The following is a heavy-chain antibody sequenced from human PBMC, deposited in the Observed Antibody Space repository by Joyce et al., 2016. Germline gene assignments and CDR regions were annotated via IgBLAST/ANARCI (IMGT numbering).Heavy chain of an antibody. D-gene: IGHD1-1*01. Sequence: QFQLVESGGRVVQPGRSLRLSCRASGFTFNSFAMHWVRQAPGKRLEWVAVSSHYAERQFYGESSKGRFTISRDNYKNTLDLQMNSLRVEDTAVYYCAKGALADQLLPPADLWGQGTLVTVSS. CDR3: AKGALADQLLPPADL. J-gene: IGHJ1*01. CDR1: GFTFNSFA. V-gene: IGHV3-30*18. CDR2: SSHYAERQ.